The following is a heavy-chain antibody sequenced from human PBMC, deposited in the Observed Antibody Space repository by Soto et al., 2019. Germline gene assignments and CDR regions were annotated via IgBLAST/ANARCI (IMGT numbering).Heavy chain of an antibody. J-gene: IGHJ4*02. Sequence: QITLKESGPPLVRPPQTLTLTCTFSGFSLTSGVGVGWIRQPPGKALEWLALIYWDDDKRYSPSLKNRLTITKDTSKNQVVLTMTNVGPEDTATYFCAHIDPEIVTVGGHGGFDYWGQGTLVTVSS. CDR2: IYWDDDK. D-gene: IGHD5-12*01. CDR1: GFSLTSGVG. V-gene: IGHV2-5*02. CDR3: AHIDPEIVTVGGHGGFDY.